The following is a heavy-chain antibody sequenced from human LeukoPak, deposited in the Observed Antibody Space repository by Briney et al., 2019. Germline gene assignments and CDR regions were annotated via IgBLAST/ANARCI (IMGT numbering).Heavy chain of an antibody. J-gene: IGHJ4*02. Sequence: SETLSLTCTVSGGSISSGGYYWGWIRQPPGKGLEWIGSIYYSGSTYYNPSLKSRVTISVDTSKNQFSLKLSSVTAADTAVYYCATDHHYYGDYDAGDYWGQGTLVTVSS. CDR3: ATDHHYYGDYDAGDY. CDR2: IYYSGST. D-gene: IGHD4-17*01. V-gene: IGHV4-39*07. CDR1: GGSISSGGYY.